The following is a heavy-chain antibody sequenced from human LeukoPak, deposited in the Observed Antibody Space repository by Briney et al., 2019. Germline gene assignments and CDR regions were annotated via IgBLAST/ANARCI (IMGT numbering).Heavy chain of an antibody. CDR1: GYTFISCG. CDR2: ISPYSGKT. J-gene: IGHJ6*03. V-gene: IGHV1-18*01. CDR3: AREGGVGPTAPPDYYSYQNDV. Sequence: ASVKASCKASGYTFISCGITWVRQAPGQGLEWMGWISPYSGKTNFQPKLQGRVTMTTDTSTSTAYMELRSLRSDDTAVYYCAREGGVGPTAPPDYYSYQNDVWGRGTTVTASS. D-gene: IGHD1-26*01.